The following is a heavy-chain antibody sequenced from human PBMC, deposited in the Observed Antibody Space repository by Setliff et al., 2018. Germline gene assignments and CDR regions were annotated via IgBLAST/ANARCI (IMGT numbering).Heavy chain of an antibody. V-gene: IGHV1-69*05. Sequence: SVKVSCKASGGTFSSYAISWVRQAPGQGLEWMGGIIPILRTADYAQKFQGRVTITTDESTSTAYMELSSLRAEDTAVYYCVRDRWKVVVNRGDDAFDLWGQGTMVTVSS. J-gene: IGHJ3*01. CDR1: GGTFSSYA. CDR2: IIPILRTA. D-gene: IGHD2-15*01. CDR3: VRDRWKVVVNRGDDAFDL.